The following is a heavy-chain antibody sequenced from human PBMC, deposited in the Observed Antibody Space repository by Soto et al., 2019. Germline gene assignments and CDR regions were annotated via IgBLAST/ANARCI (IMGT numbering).Heavy chain of an antibody. CDR2: ISAYNGNT. J-gene: IGHJ5*02. CDR3: ARVGAIFGVVVGWFDP. V-gene: IGHV1-18*01. D-gene: IGHD3-3*01. CDR1: GYTFTSYG. Sequence: DSVKDSCKASGYTFTSYGISWVRQAPGQGLEWMGWISAYNGNTNYAQKLRGRVTMTTDTSTSTAYMELRSLRSDDTALYYCARVGAIFGVVVGWFDPWGQRTLVTVSS.